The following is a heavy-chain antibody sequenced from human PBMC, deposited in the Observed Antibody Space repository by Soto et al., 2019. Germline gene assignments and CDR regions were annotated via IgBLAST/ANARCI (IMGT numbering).Heavy chain of an antibody. CDR2: ISGSGGST. V-gene: IGHV3-23*01. J-gene: IGHJ4*02. CDR1: GFTFSSYA. CDR3: AKPPLRVNYYDSSGYFDY. D-gene: IGHD3-22*01. Sequence: GGSLRLSCAASGFTFSSYAMSWVRQAPGKRLEWVSAISGSGGSTYYADSVKGRFTISGDNSKNTLYLQMNSLRAEDTAVYYCAKPPLRVNYYDSSGYFDYWGQGTLVTVSS.